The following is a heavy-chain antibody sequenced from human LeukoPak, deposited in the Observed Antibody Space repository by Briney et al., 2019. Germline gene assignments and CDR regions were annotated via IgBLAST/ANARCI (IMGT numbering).Heavy chain of an antibody. CDR1: GFTFSSYA. CDR3: AKGSSGWFRGSWFDP. D-gene: IGHD6-19*01. Sequence: GGSLRLSCAASGFTFSSYAMSWVRQAPGKGLEWVSAISGSGGSTYYADSGKGRFTISRDNSKNTLYLQMNSLRAEDRAVYYCAKGSSGWFRGSWFDPWGQGTLVTVSS. CDR2: ISGSGGST. J-gene: IGHJ5*02. V-gene: IGHV3-23*01.